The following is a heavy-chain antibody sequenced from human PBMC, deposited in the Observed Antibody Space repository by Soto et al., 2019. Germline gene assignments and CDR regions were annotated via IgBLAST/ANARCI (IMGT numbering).Heavy chain of an antibody. CDR3: ARAPRIVGATYFDY. J-gene: IGHJ4*02. CDR1: GGSISSYY. V-gene: IGHV4-59*01. Sequence: SSETLSLTCTVSGGSISSYYWSWIRQPPGKGLEWIGYIYYRGSTNYNPSLKSRVTISVDTSKNQFSLKLSSVTAADTAVYYCARAPRIVGATYFDYWGQGTLVTVSS. CDR2: IYYRGST. D-gene: IGHD1-26*01.